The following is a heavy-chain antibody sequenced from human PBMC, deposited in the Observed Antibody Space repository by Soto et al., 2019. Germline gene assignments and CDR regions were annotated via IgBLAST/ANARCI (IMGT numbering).Heavy chain of an antibody. CDR1: GCTFTTYD. D-gene: IGHD6-25*01. CDR2: MNPSNGNT. Sequence: AAVKVSCKACGCTFTTYDVSWVRQASGQGLEWMGWMNPSNGNTGYAQKFQGRVTMTRNTSISTVYMELSGLRPDDTAVYYCARRKERSGPHYFDYWGQGTRVTVSS. V-gene: IGHV1-8*02. J-gene: IGHJ4*02. CDR3: ARRKERSGPHYFDY.